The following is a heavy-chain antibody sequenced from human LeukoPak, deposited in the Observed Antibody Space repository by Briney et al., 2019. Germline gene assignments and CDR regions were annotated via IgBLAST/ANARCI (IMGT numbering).Heavy chain of an antibody. V-gene: IGHV3-30*18. J-gene: IGHJ3*02. Sequence: GGSLRLSCAASGFTFSSYAMSWVRQAPGKGLEWVAIISYDGNNEYYADSLKGRFTISRDNSKNTLYLQMNSLRVEDTAVYYCAKDSSGWYFDIWGQGTMVTVSS. D-gene: IGHD6-19*01. CDR2: ISYDGNNE. CDR3: AKDSSGWYFDI. CDR1: GFTFSSYA.